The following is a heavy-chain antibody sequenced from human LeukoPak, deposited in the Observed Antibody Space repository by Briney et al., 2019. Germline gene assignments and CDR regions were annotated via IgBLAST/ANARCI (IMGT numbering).Heavy chain of an antibody. D-gene: IGHD4-17*01. Sequence: PGGSLRLSCAASGFTFSSYEMNGVGQAPGKGLEGVSYISSSGSTIYYADSVKGRFTISRDNAKNSLYLQMNSLRDEDTAVYYCASRRDYGDYDFDYWGQGTLVTVSS. CDR1: GFTFSSYE. CDR3: ASRRDYGDYDFDY. CDR2: ISSSGSTI. V-gene: IGHV3-48*03. J-gene: IGHJ4*02.